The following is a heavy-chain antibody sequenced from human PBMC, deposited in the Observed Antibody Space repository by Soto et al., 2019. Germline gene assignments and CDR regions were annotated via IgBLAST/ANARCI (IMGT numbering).Heavy chain of an antibody. J-gene: IGHJ4*02. V-gene: IGHV1-2*04. CDR2: INPNSGGT. CDR3: AIIGYSMIVDRSYYLDY. D-gene: IGHD3-22*01. CDR1: GYTFTGYY. Sequence: ASVKVSCKASGYTFTGYYMHWVRQAPGQGLEWMGWINPNSGGTNYAQKFQGWVTMTRDTSISTAYMELSRLRSDDTAVYYCAIIGYSMIVDRSYYLDYWGQGALVTVSS.